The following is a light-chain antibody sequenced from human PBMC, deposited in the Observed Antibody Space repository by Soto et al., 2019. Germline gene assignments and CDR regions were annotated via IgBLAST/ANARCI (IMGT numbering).Light chain of an antibody. CDR3: QQTFRTPFT. Sequence: DIQMTQSPSSLSASVGDRVNITCRASQSISSYLNWYQQKPGKAPKLLVYAASRLQSGVPSRFSGTGSGTDFTLTTSSVQPEDFATYYCQQTFRTPFTFGPGNKLDIK. J-gene: IGKJ3*01. CDR1: QSISSY. V-gene: IGKV1-39*01. CDR2: AAS.